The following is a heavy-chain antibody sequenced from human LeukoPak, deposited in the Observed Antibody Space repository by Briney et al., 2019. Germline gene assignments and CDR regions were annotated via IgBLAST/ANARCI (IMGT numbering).Heavy chain of an antibody. Sequence: ASVKVSCKASGYTFTDYYMHWVRQAPGQGLEWMGWINPNSGGTNYAQKFQGRVTMTRDTSISTAYMELSRLRSDDTAVYYCARVPSGYSYWYFDLWGRGTLVTVSS. CDR2: INPNSGGT. CDR3: ARVPSGYSYWYFDL. D-gene: IGHD3-22*01. CDR1: GYTFTDYY. V-gene: IGHV1-2*02. J-gene: IGHJ2*01.